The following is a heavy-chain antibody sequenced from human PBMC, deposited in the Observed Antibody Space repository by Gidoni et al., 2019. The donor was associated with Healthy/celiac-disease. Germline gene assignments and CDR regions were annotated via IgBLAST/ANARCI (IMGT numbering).Heavy chain of an antibody. CDR3: ARDCGHYYVSGGIRWFDP. Sequence: QVQLQESGPGLVKPSQTLSLTCTVSGGSISSGSYYWSWIRQPAGKGLEWIGRIYTSGSTNYNPSLKSRVTISVDTSKNQFSLKLSSVTAADTAVYYCARDCGHYYVSGGIRWFDPWGQGTLVTVSS. CDR1: GGSISSGSYY. CDR2: IYTSGST. J-gene: IGHJ5*02. D-gene: IGHD3-10*01. V-gene: IGHV4-61*02.